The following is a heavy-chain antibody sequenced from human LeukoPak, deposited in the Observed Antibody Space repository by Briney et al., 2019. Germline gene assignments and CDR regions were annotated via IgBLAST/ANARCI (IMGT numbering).Heavy chain of an antibody. CDR3: ARMEVTMVRGVIRNYFDY. D-gene: IGHD3-10*01. V-gene: IGHV1-69*13. CDR1: GGTFSSYA. J-gene: IGHJ4*02. Sequence: ASVKVSCKASGGTFSSYAISWVRQAPGQGLEWMGGIISIFGTANYARKFQGRVTITADESTSTAYMELSSLRSEDTAVYYCARMEVTMVRGVIRNYFDYWGQGTLVTVSS. CDR2: IISIFGTA.